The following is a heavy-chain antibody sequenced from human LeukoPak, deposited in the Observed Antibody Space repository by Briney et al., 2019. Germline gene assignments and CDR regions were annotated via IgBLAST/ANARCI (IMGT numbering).Heavy chain of an antibody. CDR2: IRSKANSYAT. CDR1: GFTFSGSA. D-gene: IGHD6-19*01. Sequence: GGSLRLSCAASGFTFSGSAMHWVRQASGKGLEWVGRIRSKANSYATAYAASVKGRFTISRDDSENTAYLQMNSLKTEDTAVYYCKSSGWYGGIDYWGQGTLVTVSS. J-gene: IGHJ4*02. V-gene: IGHV3-73*01. CDR3: KSSGWYGGIDY.